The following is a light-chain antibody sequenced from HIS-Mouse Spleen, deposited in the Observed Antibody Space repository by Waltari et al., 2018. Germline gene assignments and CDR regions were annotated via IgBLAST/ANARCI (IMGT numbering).Light chain of an antibody. CDR3: QQYYSTPLT. CDR2: WAS. J-gene: IGKJ4*01. Sequence: DCVMSQSPDSRAVSLGEGAPINCKSSPSVLYSSNNKNYLAWYQQKPGQPPKLLIYWASTRESGVPDRFSGSGSGTDFTLTISSLQAEDVAVYYCQQYYSTPLTFGGGTKVEIK. V-gene: IGKV4-1*01. CDR1: PSVLYSSNNKNY.